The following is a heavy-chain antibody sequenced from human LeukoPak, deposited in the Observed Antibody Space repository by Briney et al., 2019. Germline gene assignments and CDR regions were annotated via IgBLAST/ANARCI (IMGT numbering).Heavy chain of an antibody. CDR2: INPSGGST. J-gene: IGHJ6*03. Sequence: ASVKVSCKASGHTFTSYYMHWVRQAPGQGLEWMGIINPSGGSTSYAQKFQGRVTMTRDMSTSTVYMELSSLRSEDTAVYYCARATSDYGDYEAYGDNYYYYYMDVWGKGTTVTVSS. V-gene: IGHV1-46*01. CDR3: ARATSDYGDYEAYGDNYYYYYMDV. CDR1: GHTFTSYY. D-gene: IGHD4-17*01.